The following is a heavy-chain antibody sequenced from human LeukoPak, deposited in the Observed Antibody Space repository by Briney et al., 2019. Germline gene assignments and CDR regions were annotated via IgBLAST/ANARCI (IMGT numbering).Heavy chain of an antibody. Sequence: SETLSLTCTVSGGSISSYYWSWIRQPPGKELEWIGYIYYSGSTNYNPSLKSRVTISVDTSKNQFSLKLSSVTAADTAVYYCARDVAAAGIDYWGQGTLVTVSS. CDR1: GGSISSYY. J-gene: IGHJ4*02. D-gene: IGHD6-13*01. V-gene: IGHV4-59*01. CDR2: IYYSGST. CDR3: ARDVAAAGIDY.